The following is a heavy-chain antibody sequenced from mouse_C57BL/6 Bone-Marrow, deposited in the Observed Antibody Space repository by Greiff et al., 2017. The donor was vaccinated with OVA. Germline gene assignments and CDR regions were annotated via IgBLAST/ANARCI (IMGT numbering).Heavy chain of an antibody. CDR3: ARSQNGNSWYFDV. J-gene: IGHJ1*03. Sequence: QVQLQQSGAELVRPGTSVKMSCKASGYTFTNYWIGWAKQRPGHGLEWIGDIYPGGGYTNYNEKFKGKATLTADKSSSTAYMQFSSLTSEDSAIYYCARSQNGNSWYFDVWGTGTTVTVSS. CDR1: GYTFTNYW. D-gene: IGHD2-1*01. CDR2: IYPGGGYT. V-gene: IGHV1-63*01.